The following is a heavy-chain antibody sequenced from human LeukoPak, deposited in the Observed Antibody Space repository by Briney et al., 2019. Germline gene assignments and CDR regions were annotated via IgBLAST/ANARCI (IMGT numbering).Heavy chain of an antibody. CDR1: GGSISSGGYY. J-gene: IGHJ3*02. CDR2: IYYSGST. CDR3: ARGDSSGYYSNAFDI. D-gene: IGHD3-22*01. Sequence: SQTLSLTCTVSGGSISSGGYYWSWIRQHPGTGLEWIGYIYYSGSTYYNPSLKSRVTISVDTSKNQFSLKLSSVTAADTAVYYCARGDSSGYYSNAFDIWGQETMVTVSS. V-gene: IGHV4-31*03.